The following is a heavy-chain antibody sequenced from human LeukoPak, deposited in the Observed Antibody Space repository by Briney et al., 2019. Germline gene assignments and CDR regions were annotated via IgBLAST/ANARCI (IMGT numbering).Heavy chain of an antibody. CDR2: IKSKSDGGTT. D-gene: IGHD6-6*01. Sequence: PGGSLRLSCAASGFTFSNAWMSWVRQAPGKGLEWVGRIKSKSDGGTTDYAAPVKGRFTISRDDSKNTVYLQMNGLKTEDTAVYYCAGPGEYSSSSVIDYWGQGTLVTASS. CDR3: AGPGEYSSSSVIDY. J-gene: IGHJ4*02. CDR1: GFTFSNAW. V-gene: IGHV3-15*01.